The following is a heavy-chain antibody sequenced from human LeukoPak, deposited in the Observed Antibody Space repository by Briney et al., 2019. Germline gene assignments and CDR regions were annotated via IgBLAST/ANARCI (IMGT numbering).Heavy chain of an antibody. CDR3: ARDHEYYYDSSGYPDAFDI. Sequence: SQTLSLTCAISGDSVSSNSAAWNWIRQSPSRGLEWLGRTYYRSKWYNDYAVSVKSRITINPDTSKNQFSLQLNSVTPEDTAVYYCARDHEYYYDSSGYPDAFDIWGQGTMVTVSS. J-gene: IGHJ3*02. D-gene: IGHD3-22*01. V-gene: IGHV6-1*01. CDR1: GDSVSSNSAA. CDR2: TYYRSKWYN.